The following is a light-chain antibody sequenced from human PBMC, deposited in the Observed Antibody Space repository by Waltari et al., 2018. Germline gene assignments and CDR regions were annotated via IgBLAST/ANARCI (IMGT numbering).Light chain of an antibody. CDR2: NNN. J-gene: IGLJ3*02. CDR1: TSNTGSNG. Sequence: QSVLTQPASASGTPGQRVPISCSGSTSNTGSNGVNWYQQVPGTAPKLLIHNNNQRPSGVPDRFSGSKSGTSASLAVSGLQSEDEADYYCATWDDNLKGLFGGGTRLTVL. V-gene: IGLV1-44*01. CDR3: ATWDDNLKGL.